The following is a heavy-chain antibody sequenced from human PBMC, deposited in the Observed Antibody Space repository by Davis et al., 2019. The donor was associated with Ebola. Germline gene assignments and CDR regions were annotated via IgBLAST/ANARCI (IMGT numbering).Heavy chain of an antibody. CDR3: AKGMVLRFLMGMDV. CDR1: GFTFSSYA. Sequence: GESLKISCAASGFTFSSYAMSWVRQAPGKGLEWVSAISGSGGSTYYADSVKGRFTISRDNSKNTLYLQMNSLRAEDTAVYYCAKGMVLRFLMGMDVWGQGTTVTVSS. D-gene: IGHD3-3*01. J-gene: IGHJ6*02. CDR2: ISGSGGST. V-gene: IGHV3-23*01.